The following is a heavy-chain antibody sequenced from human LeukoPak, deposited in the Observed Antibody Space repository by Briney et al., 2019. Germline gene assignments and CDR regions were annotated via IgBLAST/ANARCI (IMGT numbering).Heavy chain of an antibody. D-gene: IGHD2-15*01. CDR3: AWTYCSGGSCSPPFDY. V-gene: IGHV1-2*04. CDR2: INPNSGGT. CDR1: GYTFTGYY. Sequence: ASVKVSCKASGYTFTGYYMHWVRQAPGQGLEWMGWINPNSGGTNYAQKFQGWVTMTRDTSISTAYMELSSLRSEDTAVYYCAWTYCSGGSCSPPFDYWGQGTLVTVSS. J-gene: IGHJ4*02.